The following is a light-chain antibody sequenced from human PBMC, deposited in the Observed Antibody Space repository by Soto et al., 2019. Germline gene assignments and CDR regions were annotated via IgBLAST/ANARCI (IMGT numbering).Light chain of an antibody. Sequence: DILMTQSPASLSASVGDRVTITCRASQSIDNYLVWYQQKPGNDPKRLIYAASILKAGVPSRFSGSQYGTDFTLTISSLQPEDVAAYFCQKYNTAPFTFGPGTKVDVK. J-gene: IGKJ3*01. CDR2: AAS. V-gene: IGKV1-27*01. CDR1: QSIDNY. CDR3: QKYNTAPFT.